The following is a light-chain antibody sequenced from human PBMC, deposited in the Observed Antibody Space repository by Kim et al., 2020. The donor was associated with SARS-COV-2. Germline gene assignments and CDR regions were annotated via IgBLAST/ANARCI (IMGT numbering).Light chain of an antibody. CDR1: QTITTY. CDR3: QQSHSAPWT. Sequence: DIQMTQSPSSLSASVGDRVTITCRASQTITTYLNWYQQKPGIAPKLLIYAASSLQSGVPSRFSGSGSGTDFTLTISSLQPEDFATYYCQQSHSAPWTFGQGTKLEI. CDR2: AAS. V-gene: IGKV1-39*01. J-gene: IGKJ1*01.